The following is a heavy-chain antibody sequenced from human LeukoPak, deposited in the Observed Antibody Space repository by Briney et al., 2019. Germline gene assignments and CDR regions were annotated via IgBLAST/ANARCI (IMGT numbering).Heavy chain of an antibody. J-gene: IGHJ4*02. V-gene: IGHV3-48*03. D-gene: IGHD1-26*01. CDR3: ARDEVGATTEFDY. Sequence: GGSLRLSCAASGFTFCSYEKNWVRQAPGEGLEGVSYISSRGPPTFYADSVKGRFTISRDNAKNSLYLQMNSLRAEGTAVYYCARDEVGATTEFDYWGQGTLVTVSS. CDR2: ISSRGPPT. CDR1: GFTFCSYE.